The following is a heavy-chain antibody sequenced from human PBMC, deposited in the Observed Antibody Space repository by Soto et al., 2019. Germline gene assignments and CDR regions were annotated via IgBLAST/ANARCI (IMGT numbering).Heavy chain of an antibody. CDR3: AKGAEGGAYYGMDV. CDR1: GFTFSKYG. CDR2: ISYDGSNK. J-gene: IGHJ6*02. D-gene: IGHD3-16*01. Sequence: GGSLRLSCAASGFTFSKYGMHWVRQAPGKGLEWVAVISYDGSNKYYADSVKGRFTISRDKSTNTLYVQMNSLRVEDTAVYYCAKGAEGGAYYGMDVWGQGTMVTVSS. V-gene: IGHV3-30*18.